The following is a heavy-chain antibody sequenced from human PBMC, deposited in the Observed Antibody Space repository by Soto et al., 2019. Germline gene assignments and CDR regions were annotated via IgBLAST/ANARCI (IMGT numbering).Heavy chain of an antibody. Sequence: ASVKVSCKASGYTFTSYGISWVRQAPGQGLEWMGWISAYNGNTNYAQKLQGRVTMTTDTSTSTAYMELRSLRSDDTAVYYCAGQDIVVVPAAMLDTYYYYFVDDWVKRSMVTV. CDR3: AGQDIVVVPAAMLDTYYYYFVDD. J-gene: IGHJ6*03. V-gene: IGHV1-18*01. CDR2: ISAYNGNT. CDR1: GYTFTSYG. D-gene: IGHD2-2*01.